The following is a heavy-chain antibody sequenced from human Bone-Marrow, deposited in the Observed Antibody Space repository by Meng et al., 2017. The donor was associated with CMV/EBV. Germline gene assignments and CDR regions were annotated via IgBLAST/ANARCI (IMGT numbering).Heavy chain of an antibody. CDR2: IYHSGST. CDR1: GGSISSSNW. V-gene: IGHV4-4*02. J-gene: IGHJ6*02. D-gene: IGHD3-3*01. CDR3: ARAEYYDFWSGYYTSDYGMDV. Sequence: SETLSLTCAVSGGSISSSNWWSWVRQPPGKGLEWIGEIYHSGSTNYNPSLKSRVTISVDTSKNQFSLKLSSVTAADTAVYYCARAEYYDFWSGYYTSDYGMDVWGQGTTVTVSS.